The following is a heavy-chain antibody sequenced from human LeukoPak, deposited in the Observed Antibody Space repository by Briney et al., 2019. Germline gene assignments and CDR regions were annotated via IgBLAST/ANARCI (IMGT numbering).Heavy chain of an antibody. CDR2: IKEDGTEK. V-gene: IGHV3-7*03. CDR1: GFIFNSYW. D-gene: IGHD2-2*01. Sequence: GGSLRLSCAASGFIFNSYWMTWVRQAPGKGLEWVANIKEDGTEKFYVDSVKGRFTISRDNSKNTLYLQMNSLRAEDTAVYYCASLGYCSSTSCLDDAFDIWGQGTMVTVSS. CDR3: ASLGYCSSTSCLDDAFDI. J-gene: IGHJ3*02.